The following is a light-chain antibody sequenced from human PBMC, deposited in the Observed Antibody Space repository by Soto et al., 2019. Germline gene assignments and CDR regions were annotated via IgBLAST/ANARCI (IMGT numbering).Light chain of an antibody. V-gene: IGLV2-14*01. J-gene: IGLJ3*02. CDR2: EVS. Sequence: QSALTQPASVSGSPGQSITISCTGTSSDVGAYNYVSWYQQHPGKAPKLMIYEVSNRPSGVSDRFSGSRSGNTASLTISGLQADDASDYYCSSYTSSSTWVFGGGNKLTFL. CDR3: SSYTSSSTWV. CDR1: SSDVGAYNY.